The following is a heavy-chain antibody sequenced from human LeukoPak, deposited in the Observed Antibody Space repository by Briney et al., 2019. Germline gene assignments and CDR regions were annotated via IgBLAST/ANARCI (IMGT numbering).Heavy chain of an antibody. D-gene: IGHD3-16*01. V-gene: IGHV3-7*01. CDR2: IRPDGSEK. CDR1: GYTFSSSW. CDR3: AKFGRTTSPVN. J-gene: IGHJ4*02. Sequence: RGSLTLSCAASGYTFSSSWMSWVSRAPPKGLEWVGNIRPDGSEKQYVDSVKGRFTISRDNAQNSLYLQMNSLRAEDTAVYYCAKFGRTTSPVNWGQGTLVTVSS.